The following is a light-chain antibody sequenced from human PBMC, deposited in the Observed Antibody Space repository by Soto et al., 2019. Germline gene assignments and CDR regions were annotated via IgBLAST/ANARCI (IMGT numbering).Light chain of an antibody. CDR1: QTIGSW. CDR2: RAS. Sequence: DIQLTQFPSTLSASIGDRVTITCRATQTIGSWLAWSQQKPGKAPNLLIYRASSLEPGVPSRFSGSGSGTEFTLTLSSRQPDVFACYYCHEYESYTPYPFGQGTRLEIK. J-gene: IGKJ2*01. CDR3: HEYESYTPYP. V-gene: IGKV1-5*03.